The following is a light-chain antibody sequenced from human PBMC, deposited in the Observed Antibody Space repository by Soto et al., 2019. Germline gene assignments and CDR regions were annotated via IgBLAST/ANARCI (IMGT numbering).Light chain of an antibody. CDR2: EVT. CDR3: SSYAGSNNLV. V-gene: IGLV2-8*01. CDR1: SSDVGYYDY. J-gene: IGLJ1*01. Sequence: QSALTQPPSASGFPGQSVTISCTGTSSDVGYYDYVSWYQQHPGKAPKLVIYEVTKRPSGVPDRVSASKSGNTASLTVSGLRAEDVADYYCSSYAGSNNLVFGSGTKVTVL.